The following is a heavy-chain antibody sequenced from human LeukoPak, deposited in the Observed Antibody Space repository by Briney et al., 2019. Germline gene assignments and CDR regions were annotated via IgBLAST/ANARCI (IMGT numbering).Heavy chain of an antibody. CDR1: GFTFSSYA. J-gene: IGHJ4*02. CDR2: ITGSGGRT. D-gene: IGHD4-23*01. V-gene: IGHV3-23*01. CDR3: AKALVTGGLFDY. Sequence: GGSLRLSCAASGFTFSSYAMNWVRQAPGKGLEWVSAITGSGGRTYYADSVKGRFTISRDNSKNTLYLQMNSLRAEDTAVYYCAKALVTGGLFDYWGQGTLVTVSS.